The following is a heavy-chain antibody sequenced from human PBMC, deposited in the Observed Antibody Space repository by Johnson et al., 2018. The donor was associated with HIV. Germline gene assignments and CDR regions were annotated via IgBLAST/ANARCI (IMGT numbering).Heavy chain of an antibody. Sequence: VQLVESGGVVVQPGGSLRLSCVVSGFTFRSYWMTWVRQAPGKGLEWVANIKQDGSEKYYVDSVKGRFTISRDNAKNSLYLQMNGLRAEDTAVYYCARNEYSNYGGRDAFDIWGQGTMVTVPS. CDR2: IKQDGSEK. V-gene: IGHV3-7*01. D-gene: IGHD4-11*01. CDR3: ARNEYSNYGGRDAFDI. J-gene: IGHJ3*02. CDR1: GFTFRSYW.